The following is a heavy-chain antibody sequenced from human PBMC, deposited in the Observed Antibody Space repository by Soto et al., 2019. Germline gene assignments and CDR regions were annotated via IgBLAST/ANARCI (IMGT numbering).Heavy chain of an antibody. V-gene: IGHV1-24*01. CDR2: FDPEDGET. Sequence: ASVKVSCKVSGYTLTELSMHWVRQAPGKGLEWMGGFDPEDGETIYAQKFQGRVTMTEDTSTDTAYMELSSLRSEDTAVYYCATLPPGSGLINFDPWGQGTLVTVSS. CDR1: GYTLTELS. D-gene: IGHD3-10*01. CDR3: ATLPPGSGLINFDP. J-gene: IGHJ5*02.